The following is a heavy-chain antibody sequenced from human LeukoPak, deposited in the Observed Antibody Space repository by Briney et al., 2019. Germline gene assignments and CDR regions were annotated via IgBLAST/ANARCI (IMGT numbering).Heavy chain of an antibody. Sequence: TGGSLRLSCAASGFTFDDYAMHWVRQAPGKGLEWVSGISWNSGSTGYADSVRGRFTISRDNAKNFLYLQMNSLRREDTALYYCAKDIRSSTSCFDSWGQGTLVTVSS. J-gene: IGHJ5*01. CDR3: AKDIRSSTSCFDS. V-gene: IGHV3-9*01. CDR1: GFTFDDYA. CDR2: ISWNSGST. D-gene: IGHD2-2*01.